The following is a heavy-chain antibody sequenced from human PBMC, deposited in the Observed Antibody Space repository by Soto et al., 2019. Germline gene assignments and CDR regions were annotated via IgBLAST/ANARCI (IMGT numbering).Heavy chain of an antibody. CDR2: INPNSGGT. V-gene: IGHV1-2*04. CDR3: ARGPYYYDSSGYYLPFDY. CDR1: GYTFTGYY. D-gene: IGHD3-22*01. J-gene: IGHJ4*02. Sequence: SVKVSCKASGYTFTGYYMHWVRQAPGQGLEWMGWINPNSGGTNYAQKFQGWVTMTRDTSISTAYMELSRLRSDDTAVYYCARGPYYYDSSGYYLPFDYWGQGTLVTVSS.